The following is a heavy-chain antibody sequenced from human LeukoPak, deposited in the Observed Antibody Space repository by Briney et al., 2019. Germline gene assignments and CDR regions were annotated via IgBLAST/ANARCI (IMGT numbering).Heavy chain of an antibody. CDR3: ASSRYSYGSDY. CDR2: INPNSGGT. J-gene: IGHJ4*02. D-gene: IGHD5-18*01. CDR1: GYTFTDYY. Sequence: ASVKVSCKVSGYTFTDYYIHWVRQAPGQGLEWMGWINPNSGGTNYAQKFQGRVTMTRDTSISTAYMELSRLRSDDTAVYYCASSRYSYGSDYWGQGTLVTVSS. V-gene: IGHV1-2*02.